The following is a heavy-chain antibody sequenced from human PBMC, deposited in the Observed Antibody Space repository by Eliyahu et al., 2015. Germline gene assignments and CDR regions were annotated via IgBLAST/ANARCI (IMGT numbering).Heavy chain of an antibody. CDR2: INHSGST. Sequence: QVQLQQWRAGLLKPSETLSLTCAVXXGSFRGYXWXWIRQPPGKGLEWIGEINHSGSTNYNPSLKSRVTISVDTSKNQFSLKLSSVTAADTAVYYCAREYSGYGSFDYWGQGTLVTVSS. V-gene: IGHV4-34*01. J-gene: IGHJ4*02. CDR1: XGSFRGYX. CDR3: AREYSGYGSFDY. D-gene: IGHD5-12*01.